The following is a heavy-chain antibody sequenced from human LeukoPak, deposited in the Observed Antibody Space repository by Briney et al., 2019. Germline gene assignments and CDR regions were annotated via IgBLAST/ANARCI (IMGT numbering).Heavy chain of an antibody. CDR3: ASRLYYYGSGSYHNWFDP. CDR1: GDSIRSTSYY. Sequence: NPSETLSLTCTVSGDSIRSTSYYWGWIRQPPGKGLEWIGSIYYSGSTYYNPSLKSRVTISVDTSKNQFSLKLSSVTAADTAVYYCASRLYYYGSGSYHNWFDPWGQGTLVTVSS. D-gene: IGHD3-10*01. J-gene: IGHJ5*02. V-gene: IGHV4-39*07. CDR2: IYYSGST.